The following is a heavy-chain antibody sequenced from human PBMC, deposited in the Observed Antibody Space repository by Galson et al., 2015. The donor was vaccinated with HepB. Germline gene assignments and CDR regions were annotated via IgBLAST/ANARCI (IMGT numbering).Heavy chain of an antibody. Sequence: SVKVSCKASGYTFTRYAMNWVRQAPGQGLEWMGWINTNTGNPTYAQGFTGRFVLSLETSASTAYLQISSLKAEDTAVDYCARGSHYEILNGNPPDYWGQGALVTVSS. V-gene: IGHV7-4-1*02. D-gene: IGHD3-9*01. J-gene: IGHJ4*02. CDR3: ARGSHYEILNGNPPDY. CDR2: INTNTGNP. CDR1: GYTFTRYA.